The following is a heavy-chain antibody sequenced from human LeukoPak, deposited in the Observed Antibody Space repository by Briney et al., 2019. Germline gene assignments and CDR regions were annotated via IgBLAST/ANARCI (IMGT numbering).Heavy chain of an antibody. Sequence: SETLSLTCTVSGSSISSYYWSWIRQPAGKGLEWIGRIYTSGSTNYNPSLKSRVTMSVDTSKNQFSLKLSSVTTADTAVYYCARGLGTRRYSSGWNWFDPWGQGTLVTVSS. D-gene: IGHD6-19*01. CDR3: ARGLGTRRYSSGWNWFDP. CDR1: GSSISSYY. CDR2: IYTSGST. J-gene: IGHJ5*02. V-gene: IGHV4-4*07.